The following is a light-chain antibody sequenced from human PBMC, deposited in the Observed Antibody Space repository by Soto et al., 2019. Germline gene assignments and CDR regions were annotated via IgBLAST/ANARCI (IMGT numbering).Light chain of an antibody. CDR3: LQSYSNPYT. Sequence: DIHMTQSPSSLSASVGDRVTITCRASESVITYLSWYQQKPGKAPKLLIYGASSLQSGVPSRFRGSRSGTDFTLIISNLQVEDFATYYCLQSYSNPYTFGQGTKLEIK. V-gene: IGKV1-39*01. CDR1: ESVITY. J-gene: IGKJ2*01. CDR2: GAS.